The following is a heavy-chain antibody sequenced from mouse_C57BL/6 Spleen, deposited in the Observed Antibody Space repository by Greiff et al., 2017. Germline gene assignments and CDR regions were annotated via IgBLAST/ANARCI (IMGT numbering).Heavy chain of an antibody. Sequence: VQLQQSGPVLVKPGASVKMSCKASGYTFTDYYMNWVKQSHGKSLEWIGVINPYNGGTSYNQKFKGKATLTVDKSSSTAYMELNSLTSEDSAVYYCARYYYGSSYLYAMDYWGQGTSVTVSS. CDR2: INPYNGGT. CDR1: GYTFTDYY. D-gene: IGHD1-1*01. V-gene: IGHV1-19*01. CDR3: ARYYYGSSYLYAMDY. J-gene: IGHJ4*01.